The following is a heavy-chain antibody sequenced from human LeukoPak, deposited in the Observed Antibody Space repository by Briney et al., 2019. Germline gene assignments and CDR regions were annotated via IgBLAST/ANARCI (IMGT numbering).Heavy chain of an antibody. D-gene: IGHD3-22*01. CDR1: GFTFSSYA. J-gene: IGHJ4*02. V-gene: IGHV3-30-3*01. CDR2: ISYDGSD. CDR3: AKDPTGYYYDSSDYYGGY. Sequence: PGGSLRLSCAASGFTFSSYAMHWVRQAPGKGLEWVAVISYDGSDYYADSVKGRFTISRDNSRDTLYLEMNSLRAEDRAVYYCAKDPTGYYYDSSDYYGGYWGQGTLVTVSS.